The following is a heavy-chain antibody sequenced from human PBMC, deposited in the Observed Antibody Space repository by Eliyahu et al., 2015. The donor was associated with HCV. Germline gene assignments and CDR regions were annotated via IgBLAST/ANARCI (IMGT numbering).Heavy chain of an antibody. CDR3: AREMATIDLFDY. Sequence: QLQLQESGPGLVKPSETLSLTCTVSGGSISSSSYYWGWIRQPPGKGLEWIGSIYYSGSTYYNPSLKSRVTISVDTSKNQFSLKLSSVTAADTAVYYCAREMATIDLFDYWGQGTLVTVSS. V-gene: IGHV4-39*02. J-gene: IGHJ4*02. CDR1: GGSISSSSYY. D-gene: IGHD5-24*01. CDR2: IYYSGST.